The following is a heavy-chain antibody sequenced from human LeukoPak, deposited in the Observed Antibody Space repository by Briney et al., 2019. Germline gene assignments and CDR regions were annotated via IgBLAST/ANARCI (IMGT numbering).Heavy chain of an antibody. CDR1: GCSVSSAC. D-gene: IGHD6-19*01. V-gene: IGHV3-66*01. CDR2: IYIDGNT. Sequence: PAGSLSLSCAASGCSVSSACMTWVWQAPPPGLEWVSMIYIDGNTYYADSVKGRFTISRDNSKNTLYLQMSSLRAEDTAVYYCARDRGSGWYDYWGQGTLVTVSS. CDR3: ARDRGSGWYDY. J-gene: IGHJ4*02.